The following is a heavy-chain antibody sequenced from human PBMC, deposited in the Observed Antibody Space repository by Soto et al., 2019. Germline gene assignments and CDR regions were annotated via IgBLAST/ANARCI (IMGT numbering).Heavy chain of an antibody. J-gene: IGHJ4*02. D-gene: IGHD5-18*01. CDR2: INPITGGT. CDR1: GYTFTSYY. V-gene: IGHV1-2*02. Sequence: ASVKVSCKASGYTFTSYYIHWVRQAPGQGLEWMGWINPITGGTNYAPKFQGRVTMTRDTSITTAYMELSSLRSEDTAVYYCARDLGGYSYGYYLGYWGQGTLVTV. CDR3: ARDLGGYSYGYYLGY.